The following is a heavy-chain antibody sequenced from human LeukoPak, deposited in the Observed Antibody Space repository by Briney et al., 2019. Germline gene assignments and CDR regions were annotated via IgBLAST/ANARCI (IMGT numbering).Heavy chain of an antibody. J-gene: IGHJ5*02. Sequence: PGGSLRLSCAASGFTFSSYTMHWIRQAPGKGLEWISTISSSSSYTNYADSVKGRFTISRDNAKNSLYLQMNSLRVEDTAVYYCARKGYSGSYNWFDPWGQGTLVTVSS. CDR3: ARKGYSGSYNWFDP. V-gene: IGHV3-11*06. D-gene: IGHD1-26*01. CDR2: ISSSSSYT. CDR1: GFTFSSYT.